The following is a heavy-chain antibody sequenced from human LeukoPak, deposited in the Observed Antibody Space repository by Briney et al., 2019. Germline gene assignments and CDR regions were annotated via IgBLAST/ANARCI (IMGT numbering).Heavy chain of an antibody. CDR3: ARDRRLRFLEWLNDYYMDV. CDR1: GYTFTSYG. D-gene: IGHD3-3*01. CDR2: ISAYNGNT. J-gene: IGHJ6*03. V-gene: IGHV1-18*01. Sequence: ASVKVACKASGYTFTSYGISWVRQAPGQGLEWMGWISAYNGNTNYAQKLQGRVTMTTDTSTSTAYMELRSLRSDDTAVYYCARDRRLRFLEWLNDYYMDVWGKGTTVTVSS.